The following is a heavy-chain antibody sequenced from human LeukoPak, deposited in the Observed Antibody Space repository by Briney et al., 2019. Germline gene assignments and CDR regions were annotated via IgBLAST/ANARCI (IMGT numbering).Heavy chain of an antibody. CDR2: IGSSGSVI. CDR1: GFSFTSYE. J-gene: IGHJ4*02. D-gene: IGHD5-18*01. Sequence: GGSLRLSCAASGFSFTSYEMNWVRQAPGKGLEWVSYIGSSGSVIYYADSVKGRFTISRDNAKNRLYVQMNSLRAEDTAVYYCATGSGLWSPDYWGQGTLVTVSS. CDR3: ATGSGLWSPDY. V-gene: IGHV3-48*03.